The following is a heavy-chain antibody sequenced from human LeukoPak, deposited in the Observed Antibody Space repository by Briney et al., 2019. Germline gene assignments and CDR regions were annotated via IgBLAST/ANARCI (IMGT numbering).Heavy chain of an antibody. Sequence: GESLKISCKGSGHSFTSYWIGWVRQMPGKGLEWMGIIYPGDSDTRYSPSFQGQVTISADKSITTAYLQWSSLKASDTAMYYCAREYSSSFSAFDIWGQGTMVTVSS. V-gene: IGHV5-51*01. J-gene: IGHJ3*02. D-gene: IGHD6-6*01. CDR2: IYPGDSDT. CDR1: GHSFTSYW. CDR3: AREYSSSFSAFDI.